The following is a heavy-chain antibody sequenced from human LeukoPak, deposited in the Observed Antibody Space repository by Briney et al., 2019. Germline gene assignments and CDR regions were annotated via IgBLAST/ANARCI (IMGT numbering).Heavy chain of an antibody. CDR2: INPAGGST. CDR3: AGGSGSPDY. Sequence: ASVKVSCKASGYTFTFYYMHWGRQAPGQGLEWMGIINPAGGSTTYAQKFQGGLTMTRDTSTSTVSMELSSLKSEDTALYYCAGGSGSPDYWGQGTLVTVSS. D-gene: IGHD1-26*01. CDR1: GYTFTFYY. J-gene: IGHJ4*02. V-gene: IGHV1-46*01.